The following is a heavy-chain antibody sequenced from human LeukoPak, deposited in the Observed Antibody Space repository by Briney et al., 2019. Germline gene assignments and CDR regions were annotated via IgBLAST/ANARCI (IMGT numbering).Heavy chain of an antibody. J-gene: IGHJ3*02. V-gene: IGHV1-2*02. CDR3: ARARTYDGFDI. CDR2: INPNSGGT. CDR1: GYTFTGYY. Sequence: ASVKVSCKASGYTFTGYYMHWVRQAPGQGLEWMGWINPNSGGTNYAQKFQGRVTMTRDTSISTAYMELSGLRSEDTASYYCARARTYDGFDIWGQGTMVIVYS.